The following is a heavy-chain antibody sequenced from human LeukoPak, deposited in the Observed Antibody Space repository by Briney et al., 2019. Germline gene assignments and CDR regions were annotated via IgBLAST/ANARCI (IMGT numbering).Heavy chain of an antibody. CDR2: ISSSISYI. Sequence: GGSLTLSCAASGFTFSMYSMNWVRQAPGKGLEWVSSISSSISYIYYADSVKGRSTISRDNAKNSLYLQMNSLSAEDTAVYYCAELGITMIGGVWGKGTTVTISS. D-gene: IGHD3-10*02. CDR1: GFTFSMYS. V-gene: IGHV3-21*01. J-gene: IGHJ6*04. CDR3: AELGITMIGGV.